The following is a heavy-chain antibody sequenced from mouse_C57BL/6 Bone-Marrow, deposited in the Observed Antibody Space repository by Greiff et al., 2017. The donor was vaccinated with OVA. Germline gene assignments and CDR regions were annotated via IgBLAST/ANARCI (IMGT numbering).Heavy chain of an antibody. CDR1: GFNIKDYY. V-gene: IGHV14-1*01. Sequence: EVMLVESGAELVRPGASVKLSCTASGFNIKDYYMHWVKQRPEQGLEWIGRIDPEDGDTEYAPKFQGKATMTADTSSNTAYLQLSSLTSEDTAVYYCTSYYSNPPYAMDYWGQGTSVTVSS. CDR3: TSYYSNPPYAMDY. CDR2: IDPEDGDT. J-gene: IGHJ4*01. D-gene: IGHD2-5*01.